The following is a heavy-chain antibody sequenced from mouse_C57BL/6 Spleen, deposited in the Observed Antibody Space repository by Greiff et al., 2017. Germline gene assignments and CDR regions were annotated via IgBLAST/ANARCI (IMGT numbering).Heavy chain of an antibody. D-gene: IGHD2-4*01. V-gene: IGHV1-81*01. CDR2: IYPRSGNT. J-gene: IGHJ2*01. CDR1: GYTFTSYG. Sequence: QVQLQQSGAELARPGASVKLSCKASGYTFTSYGISWVKQRPGQGLEWIGEIYPRSGNTYYNEKFKGKATLTADKSSSTAYMELRSLTSEDSAVYFCARTNYYDYDEHHDYWGQGTTLTVAS. CDR3: ARTNYYDYDEHHDY.